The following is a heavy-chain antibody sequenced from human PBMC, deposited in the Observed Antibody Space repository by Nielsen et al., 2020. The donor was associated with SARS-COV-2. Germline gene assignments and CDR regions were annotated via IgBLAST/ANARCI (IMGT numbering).Heavy chain of an antibody. J-gene: IGHJ6*02. D-gene: IGHD6-13*01. CDR3: ARDHHLSSSWLYYYHGMDV. Sequence: ASVKVSCKASGYTFTSYAMHWVRQAPGQRLEWMGWINAGNGNTKYSQKFQGRVTITRDTSASTAYMELSSLRSEDTAVYYCARDHHLSSSWLYYYHGMDVWGQGTTVTVSS. V-gene: IGHV1-3*01. CDR2: INAGNGNT. CDR1: GYTFTSYA.